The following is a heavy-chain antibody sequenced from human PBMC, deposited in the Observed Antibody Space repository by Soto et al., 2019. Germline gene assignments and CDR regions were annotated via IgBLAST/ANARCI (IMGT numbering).Heavy chain of an antibody. Sequence: PVGSLRLSCAASGFTFSSDWMHWVRQAPGKGLVWVSRVNTDGSSTSYADSVKGRFTISRDNAKNTLYLQMNSLRAEDTAVYYCASPIFGVIIGYWGHGTLVTVSS. D-gene: IGHD3-3*01. CDR1: GFTFSSDW. V-gene: IGHV3-74*01. J-gene: IGHJ4*01. CDR3: ASPIFGVIIGY. CDR2: VNTDGSST.